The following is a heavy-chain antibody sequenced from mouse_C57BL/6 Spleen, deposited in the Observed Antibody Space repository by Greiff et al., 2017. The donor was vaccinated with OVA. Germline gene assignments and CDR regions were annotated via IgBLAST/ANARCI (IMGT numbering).Heavy chain of an antibody. CDR2: IYPGDGDT. Sequence: VKLMESGPELVKPGASVKISCKASGYAFSSSWMNWVKQRPGKGLEWIGRIYPGDGDTNYNGKFKGKATLTADKSSSTAYMQLSSLTSEDSAVYFCARGDYYDVWGTGTTVTVSS. J-gene: IGHJ1*03. CDR1: GYAFSSSW. V-gene: IGHV1-82*01. CDR3: ARGDYYDV.